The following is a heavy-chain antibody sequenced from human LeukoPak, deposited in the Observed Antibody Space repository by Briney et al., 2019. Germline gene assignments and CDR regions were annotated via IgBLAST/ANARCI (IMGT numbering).Heavy chain of an antibody. CDR3: ARKYCSTTNCSPFDP. V-gene: IGHV4-34*01. Sequence: SETLSLTCAVYGGSFSGYYWSWIRQPPGKGLEWIGEINHSGSTNYNPSLKSRVTISINTSKNQFSLKLSSVTAADTAVYYCARKYCSTTNCSPFDPWGQGTLVTVSS. J-gene: IGHJ5*02. D-gene: IGHD2-2*01. CDR2: INHSGST. CDR1: GGSFSGYY.